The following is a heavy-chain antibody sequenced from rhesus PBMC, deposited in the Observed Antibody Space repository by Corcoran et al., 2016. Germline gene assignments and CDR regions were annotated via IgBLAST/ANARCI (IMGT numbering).Heavy chain of an antibody. CDR2: SSWSGCST. CDR3: ARDLEGLADY. J-gene: IGHJ4*01. V-gene: IGHV3-201*01. Sequence: EVQLVESGGGVVQPGGSLRLSCAASGFTFDDYAMHWVRQSPGKGLVWVSCSSWSGCSTYYADSVKGQFTISRDNAKNSLYLQMGSLRAEDTALYYCARDLEGLADYWGQGVLVTVSS. CDR1: GFTFDDYA.